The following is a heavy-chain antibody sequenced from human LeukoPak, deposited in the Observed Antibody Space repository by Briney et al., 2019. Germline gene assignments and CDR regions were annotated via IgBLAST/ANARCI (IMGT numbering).Heavy chain of an antibody. D-gene: IGHD6-19*01. V-gene: IGHV1-18*01. CDR2: ISAYNGNT. J-gene: IGHJ4*02. CDR1: GYTFTSYG. CDR3: ARIHEPGIAVAALDY. Sequence: ASVKVSCKASGYTFTSYGISWVRQAPGQGLEWTGWISAYNGNTNYAQKLQGRVTMTTDTSTSTAYMELRSLRSDDTAVYYCARIHEPGIAVAALDYWGQGTLVTVSS.